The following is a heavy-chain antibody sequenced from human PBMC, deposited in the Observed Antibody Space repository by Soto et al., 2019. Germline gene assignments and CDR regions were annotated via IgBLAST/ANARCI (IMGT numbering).Heavy chain of an antibody. D-gene: IGHD3-22*01. J-gene: IGHJ3*02. Sequence: GASVKVSCKASGFTFTSSAVQWVRQARGQRLEWIGWIVVGSGNTNYAQKFQERVTITRDMSTSTAYMELSSLRSEDTAVYYCAADVGYYDSTRPDAFDIWGQGTMVTVSS. CDR2: IVVGSGNT. CDR3: AADVGYYDSTRPDAFDI. CDR1: GFTFTSSA. V-gene: IGHV1-58*01.